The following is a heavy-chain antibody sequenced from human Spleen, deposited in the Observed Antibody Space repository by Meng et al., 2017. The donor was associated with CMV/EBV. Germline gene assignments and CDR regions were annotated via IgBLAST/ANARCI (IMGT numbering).Heavy chain of an antibody. Sequence: LRLSCTVSGGSISSGGYYWSWIRQHPGKGLEWIGYIYYSGSTYYNPSLKSRVTISVDTSKNQFSLKLSSVTAADTAVYYCAKHVNLVRVQLADFDYWGQGTLVTVSS. CDR2: IYYSGST. D-gene: IGHD6-6*01. V-gene: IGHV4-31*03. J-gene: IGHJ4*02. CDR3: AKHVNLVRVQLADFDY. CDR1: GGSISSGGYY.